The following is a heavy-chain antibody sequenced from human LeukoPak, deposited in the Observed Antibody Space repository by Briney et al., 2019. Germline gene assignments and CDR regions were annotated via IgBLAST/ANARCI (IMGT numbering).Heavy chain of an antibody. CDR2: IYSGGSK. J-gene: IGHJ4*02. CDR1: GFTVSSNY. V-gene: IGHV3-53*01. Sequence: PGGSLRLSCAASGFTVSSNYMNWVRQAPGKGLEWVSVIYSGGSKFYSDSVKGRFTISTDTSNNTLYLHMNSLRAEDTAVYYCARGWTSGDYFDYWGQGTLVTVSS. D-gene: IGHD3/OR15-3a*01. CDR3: ARGWTSGDYFDY.